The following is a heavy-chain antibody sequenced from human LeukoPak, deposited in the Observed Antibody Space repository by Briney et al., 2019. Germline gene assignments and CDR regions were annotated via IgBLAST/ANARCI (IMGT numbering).Heavy chain of an antibody. Sequence: ASVKVSCKASGYTFTGYGISWVRQAPGQGLEWMGWISAYNGNTNYAQKLQGRVTMTTDTSTSTAYMELRSLRSDDTAVYYCASGEARRNYYYYMDVWGKGTTVTVSS. CDR3: ASGEARRNYYYYMDV. J-gene: IGHJ6*03. V-gene: IGHV1-18*01. D-gene: IGHD7-27*01. CDR1: GYTFTGYG. CDR2: ISAYNGNT.